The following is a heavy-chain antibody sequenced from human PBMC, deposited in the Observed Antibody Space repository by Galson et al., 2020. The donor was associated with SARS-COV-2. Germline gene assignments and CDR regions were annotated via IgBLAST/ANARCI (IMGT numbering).Heavy chain of an antibody. Sequence: SQTLSLTCTVSGGSISSSSYYWGWIRQPPGKGLEWIGSIHYSGSTYYNPSLKSRVTISVDTSKNQFSLKLSSVTAADTAVYYCARDMGLYGMDVWGQGTTVTVSS. J-gene: IGHJ6*02. CDR1: GGSISSSSYY. V-gene: IGHV4-39*02. D-gene: IGHD3-10*01. CDR2: IHYSGST. CDR3: ARDMGLYGMDV.